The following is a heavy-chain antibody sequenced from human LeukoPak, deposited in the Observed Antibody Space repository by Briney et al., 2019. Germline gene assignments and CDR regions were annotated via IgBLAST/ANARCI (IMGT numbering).Heavy chain of an antibody. J-gene: IGHJ4*02. CDR2: IIPIFGTA. D-gene: IGHD3-10*01. CDR1: GGTFSSYA. CDR3: ARDPVTMVRGVIGGGYFDY. V-gene: IGHV1-69*05. Sequence: SVKVSCKASGGTFSSYAISWVRQAPGQGLEWMGGIIPIFGTANYAQKFQGRVTITTDESTSTAYMELSSLRSEDTAVYYCARDPVTMVRGVIGGGYFDYWGQGTLVTASS.